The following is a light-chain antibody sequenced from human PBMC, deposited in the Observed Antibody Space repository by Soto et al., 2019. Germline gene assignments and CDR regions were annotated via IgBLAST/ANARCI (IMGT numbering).Light chain of an antibody. CDR3: QSYDSRLKGV. CDR2: DNT. V-gene: IGLV1-40*01. J-gene: IGLJ3*02. CDR1: SSNIGAGYD. Sequence: QSVLTQPPSVSGAPGQRVTISCTGSSSNIGAGYDVQWYQQFPGKAPKLLIYDNTNRPSGVPDRFSASKSGTAASLTITGLPAEDEADYYCQSYDSRLKGVFGGGTKLTVL.